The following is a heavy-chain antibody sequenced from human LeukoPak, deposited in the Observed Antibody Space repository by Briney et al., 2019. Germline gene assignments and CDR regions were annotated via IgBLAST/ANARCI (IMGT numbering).Heavy chain of an antibody. CDR1: GFTFTSYS. D-gene: IGHD1-26*01. J-gene: IGHJ4*02. CDR3: ARDGGSYSDY. Sequence: GGSLRLSCAASGFTFTSYSMNWVRQAPGKGLEWVSGINWNGGSTGYADSVKGRFTISRDNAKNSLYLQMNSLRAEDTASYYCARDGGSYSDYWGQGTLVTVSS. CDR2: INWNGGST. V-gene: IGHV3-20*04.